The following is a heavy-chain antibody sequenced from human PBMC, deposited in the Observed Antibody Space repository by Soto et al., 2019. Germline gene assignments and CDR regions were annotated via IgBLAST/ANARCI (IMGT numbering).Heavy chain of an antibody. CDR3: AIKDTAMGAIDY. CDR2: ISGSGGST. D-gene: IGHD5-18*01. V-gene: IGHV3-23*01. J-gene: IGHJ4*02. Sequence: GGSLRLSCAASGFTFSSYAMSWVRQAPGKGLEWVSAISGSGGSTYYADSVKGRFTISRDNSKNTLYLQMNSLRAEDTAVYYCAIKDTAMGAIDYWGQGTLVTVS. CDR1: GFTFSSYA.